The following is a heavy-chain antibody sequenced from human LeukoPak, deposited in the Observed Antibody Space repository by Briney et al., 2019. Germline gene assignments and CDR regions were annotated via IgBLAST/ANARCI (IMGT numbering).Heavy chain of an antibody. Sequence: QSGGSLRLSCAASGFTFSSYWMHWVRQAPGKGLVWVSRINSDGSSTFYADSVKGRFTISRDNAKNTLYLQMNSLRAEDTAVYYCALLYSSGSNVDCWGQGTLVTVSS. CDR2: INSDGSST. D-gene: IGHD6-19*01. V-gene: IGHV3-74*01. CDR1: GFTFSSYW. J-gene: IGHJ4*02. CDR3: ALLYSSGSNVDC.